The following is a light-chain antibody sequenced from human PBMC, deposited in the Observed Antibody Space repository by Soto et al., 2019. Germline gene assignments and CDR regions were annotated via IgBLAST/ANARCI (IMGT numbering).Light chain of an antibody. CDR3: QQRKNWPPIT. V-gene: IGKV3-11*01. J-gene: IGKJ5*01. CDR1: QNVDKF. CDR2: DSS. Sequence: EIELTQSPATLSLSPGETATLSCRASQNVDKFLAWYQQRPGQPPRLLIFDSSNRATGVPVRFSGRGSGTVFTLTIGSLEPEDSAVYYCQQRKNWPPITFGQGTRLESK.